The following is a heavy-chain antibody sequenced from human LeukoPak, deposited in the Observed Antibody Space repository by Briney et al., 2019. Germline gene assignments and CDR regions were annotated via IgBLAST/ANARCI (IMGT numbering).Heavy chain of an antibody. J-gene: IGHJ4*02. Sequence: GGSLRLSCAASGFTFNTNAMSWVRQAPGKGLEWVSAISGRTGGTYYADSVKGRFTISRDNSKSTLYLQMNSLRAEDTAVFYCARDGTYTDYDPDFDIWGQGTLVTASP. CDR2: ISGRTGGT. V-gene: IGHV3-23*01. D-gene: IGHD5-12*01. CDR3: ARDGTYTDYDPDFDI. CDR1: GFTFNTNA.